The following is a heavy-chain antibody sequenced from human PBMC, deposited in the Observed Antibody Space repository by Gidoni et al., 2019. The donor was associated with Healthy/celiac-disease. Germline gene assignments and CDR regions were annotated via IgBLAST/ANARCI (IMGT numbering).Heavy chain of an antibody. V-gene: IGHV1-69*06. Sequence: QVQLVQSGAEVKKPGSSVKVSCKASGGPFSSYAIRWVRQAPGQGLEWMGGIIPIFGTANYAQKFQGRVTITADKSTSTAYMELSSLSSEDTAVYYCASNSQRGYYFDYWGQGTLVTVSS. CDR3: ASNSQRGYYFDY. J-gene: IGHJ4*02. CDR1: GGPFSSYA. CDR2: IIPIFGTA. D-gene: IGHD4-4*01.